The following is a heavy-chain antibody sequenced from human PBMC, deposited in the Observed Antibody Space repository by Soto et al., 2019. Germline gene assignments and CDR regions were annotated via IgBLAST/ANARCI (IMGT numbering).Heavy chain of an antibody. J-gene: IGHJ3*01. CDR2: IKPDGSDT. CDR1: GFTFSSYA. CDR3: ATDLNWSGT. Sequence: PGGSLRLSCAASGFTFSSYAMHWVRQAPGKGLEFLATIKPDGSDTYYVDSVKGRFTISRDNAKNSLSLQMNSLRAEDTALYYCATDLNWSGTWGQGTMVTVSS. D-gene: IGHD3-3*01. V-gene: IGHV3-7*01.